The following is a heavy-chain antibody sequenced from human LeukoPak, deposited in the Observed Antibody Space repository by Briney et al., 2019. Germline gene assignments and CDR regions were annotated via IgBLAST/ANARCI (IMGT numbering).Heavy chain of an antibody. D-gene: IGHD5-12*01. CDR1: GYTFTDYY. Sequence: ASVKDSSKDSGYTFTDYYMHRVRPAPGRRLEWMGWINPNRGGTNYAQKFQGRVTMTRDTSTSKVYRELSSLRSLDTAVFYCARRYSGYFLDWGQGTLVTVSS. CDR3: ARRYSGYFLD. V-gene: IGHV1-2*02. CDR2: INPNRGGT. J-gene: IGHJ4*02.